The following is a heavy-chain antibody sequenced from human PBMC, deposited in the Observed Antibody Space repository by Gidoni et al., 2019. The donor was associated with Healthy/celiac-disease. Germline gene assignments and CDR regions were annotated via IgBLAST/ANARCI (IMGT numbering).Heavy chain of an antibody. D-gene: IGHD6-6*01. CDR1: GYTFTGYY. CDR3: ARPKRAARIEDYYYYYGMDV. J-gene: IGHJ6*02. V-gene: IGHV1-2*02. CDR2: INPNSGGT. Sequence: QVQLVQSGAEVKKPGASVKVSCKASGYTFTGYYMHWVRQAPGQGLEWMGWINPNSGGTNYAQKFQGRVTMTRDTSISTAYMELSRLRSDDTAVYYCARPKRAARIEDYYYYYGMDVWGQGTTVTVSS.